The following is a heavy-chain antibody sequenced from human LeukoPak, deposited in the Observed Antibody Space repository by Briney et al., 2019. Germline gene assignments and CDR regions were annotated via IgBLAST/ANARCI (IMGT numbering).Heavy chain of an antibody. V-gene: IGHV1-46*01. CDR2: INPSGGST. CDR1: GYTFTSYY. D-gene: IGHD6-19*01. CDR3: AREAVAGPIGY. J-gene: IGHJ4*02. Sequence: ASVKVSCKASGYTFTSYYMHWVRQAPGQGLEWMGIINPSGGSTSYAQKFHGRVTMTRDTSTSTVYMELSSLRSEDTAVYYCAREAVAGPIGYWGQGTLVTVSS.